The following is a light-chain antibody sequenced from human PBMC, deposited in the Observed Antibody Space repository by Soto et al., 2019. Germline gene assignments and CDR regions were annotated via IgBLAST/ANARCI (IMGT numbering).Light chain of an antibody. CDR1: QSLVHNDGNTY. J-gene: IGKJ1*01. CDR2: KVS. V-gene: IGKV2-24*01. Sequence: DIVITQTPLSSPVTLGQAASISCSSSQSLVHNDGNTYLSWFQQRPGQPPRLLIYKVSDRFSGVPDRFSGSGAGTDFTLTISRVEAEHVGVYYCMQATQSSWTFGQGTKVDIK. CDR3: MQATQSSWT.